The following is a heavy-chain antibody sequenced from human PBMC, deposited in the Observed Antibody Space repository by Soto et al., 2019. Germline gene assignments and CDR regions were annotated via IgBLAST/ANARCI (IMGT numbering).Heavy chain of an antibody. J-gene: IGHJ4*02. V-gene: IGHV4-4*02. CDR1: SGSISSYNW. CDR2: IFQSGHT. CDR3: ARHGSFDLAGHFDL. Sequence: QVQLQESGPGLVRPSRTLSLTCAVSSGSISSYNWWSWVRQPPGKGLEWIGEIFQSGHTNYNPSLKSRVTMSVDKSKNQFSLNLTSVTAADTAVYYCARHGSFDLAGHFDLWCQGTLVTVSS. D-gene: IGHD3-3*01.